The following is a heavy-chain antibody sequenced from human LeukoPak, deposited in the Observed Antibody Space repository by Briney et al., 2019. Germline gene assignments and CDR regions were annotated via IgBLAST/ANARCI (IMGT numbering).Heavy chain of an antibody. CDR1: GFTFSSYA. Sequence: SGGSLRLSCAASGFTFSSYAMSWVRQAPGKGLEWVSAISGSGGSTYYADSVKGRFTTSRDNSKNTLYLQMNSLRAEDTAVYYCAKQVVRGVTAGRDAFDIWGQGTMVTVSS. D-gene: IGHD3-10*01. CDR2: ISGSGGST. V-gene: IGHV3-23*01. J-gene: IGHJ3*02. CDR3: AKQVVRGVTAGRDAFDI.